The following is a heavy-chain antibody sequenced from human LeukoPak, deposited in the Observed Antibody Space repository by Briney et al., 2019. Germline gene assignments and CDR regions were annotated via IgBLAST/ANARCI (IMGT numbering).Heavy chain of an antibody. D-gene: IGHD2-15*01. Sequence: SETLSLTCTVTGGSISSYYWSWIRQPPGKGLEWIGYIYYSGSTNYNPSLKSRVTISVDTSKNQFSLKLSSVTAADTAVYYCARGGTNYYYYGMDVWGQGTTVTVSS. V-gene: IGHV4-59*01. CDR3: ARGGTNYYYYGMDV. J-gene: IGHJ6*02. CDR2: IYYSGST. CDR1: GGSISSYY.